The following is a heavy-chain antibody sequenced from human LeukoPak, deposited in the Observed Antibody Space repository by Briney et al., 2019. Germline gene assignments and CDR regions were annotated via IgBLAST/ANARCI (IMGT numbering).Heavy chain of an antibody. CDR1: GFTFSKYW. V-gene: IGHV3-7*01. CDR2: IKKDGSEK. Sequence: GGSLRLSCAASGFTFSKYWLSWVRQAPGKGLEWVANIKKDGSEKYYVDSVKGRFTTSRDNAKNSLYLQMNSLRAEDTAVYYCARDVDVAMYDYWGQGTLVTVFS. J-gene: IGHJ4*02. D-gene: IGHD5-18*01. CDR3: ARDVDVAMYDY.